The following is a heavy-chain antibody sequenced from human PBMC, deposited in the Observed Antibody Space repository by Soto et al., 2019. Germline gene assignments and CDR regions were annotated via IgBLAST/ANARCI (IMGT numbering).Heavy chain of an antibody. Sequence: TSETLSLTCAVYGGSFSGYYWSWIRQPPGKGLEWIGEINHSGSTNYNPSLKSRVTISVDTSKNQFSLKLSSVTAADTAVYYCARHKLYDILLGWGQGTLVTVSS. J-gene: IGHJ4*02. D-gene: IGHD3-9*01. V-gene: IGHV4-34*01. CDR3: ARHKLYDILLG. CDR1: GGSFSGYY. CDR2: INHSGST.